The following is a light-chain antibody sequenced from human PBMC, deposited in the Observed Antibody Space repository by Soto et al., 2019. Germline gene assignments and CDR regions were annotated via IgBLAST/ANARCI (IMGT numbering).Light chain of an antibody. J-gene: IGKJ5*01. Sequence: DIQMTQSPSTLSASVGDRGTITCRASQSISGWLAWYQQKPGKAPKFLIYKASSLESGVPSRFSGSGSGTEFTLTISSLEPEDFAVYFCHQRYNWPRVTFGQGTRLEIK. V-gene: IGKV1-5*03. CDR2: KAS. CDR3: HQRYNWPRVT. CDR1: QSISGW.